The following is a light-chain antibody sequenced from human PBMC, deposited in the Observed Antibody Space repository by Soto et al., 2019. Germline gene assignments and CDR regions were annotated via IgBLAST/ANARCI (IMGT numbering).Light chain of an antibody. V-gene: IGLV2-14*01. J-gene: IGLJ2*01. CDR1: SSDVGGYNY. CDR3: SSYTSNLGV. Sequence: SVLTQPASVSGSPGQSITISCTGTSSDVGGYNYVSWYLQHPGKAPKLMIYDVSNRPSGVSNRFSGSKSGNTASLTISGLQAEDEADYYCSSYTSNLGVFGGGTKLTVL. CDR2: DVS.